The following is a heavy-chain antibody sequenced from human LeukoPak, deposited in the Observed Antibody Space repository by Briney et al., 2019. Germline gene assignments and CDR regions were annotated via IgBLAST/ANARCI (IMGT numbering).Heavy chain of an antibody. CDR1: GGTFSSYA. J-gene: IGHJ4*02. D-gene: IGHD3-22*01. V-gene: IGHV1-69*13. CDR2: IIPIFGPT. Sequence: GASVKVSCKASGGTFSSYAISWVRQAPGQGLEWMGGIIPIFGPTNYAQKFQGRVTITADESTSTAYMELNSRRSEDTAVYYCARVGEGNSSGYLDYWGQGTLVTVSS. CDR3: ARVGEGNSSGYLDY.